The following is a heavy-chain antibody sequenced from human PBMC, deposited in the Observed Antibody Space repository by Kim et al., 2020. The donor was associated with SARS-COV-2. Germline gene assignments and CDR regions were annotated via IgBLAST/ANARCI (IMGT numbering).Heavy chain of an antibody. J-gene: IGHJ4*02. CDR1: GFTFSSYS. Sequence: GGSLRLSCAASGFTFSSYSMNWVRQAPGKGLEWVSSISSSSSYIYYADSVKGRFTISRDNAKNSLYLQMNSLRAEDTAVYYCARGIAAAGTGDWGQGTLVTVSS. CDR3: ARGIAAAGTGD. V-gene: IGHV3-21*01. D-gene: IGHD6-13*01. CDR2: ISSSSSYI.